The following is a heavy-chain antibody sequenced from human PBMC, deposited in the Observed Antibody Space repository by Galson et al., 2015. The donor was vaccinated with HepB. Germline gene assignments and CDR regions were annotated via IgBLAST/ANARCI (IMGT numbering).Heavy chain of an antibody. CDR1: GFTVSDNY. CDR2: IYSAGST. Sequence: SLRLSCAASGFTVSDNYMNWVRQAPGKGLEWVSIIYSAGSTYYAESVKGRFTISRDDSKNTLHLQIHSPRAEDTAVYYCARGGNWFDSWGQGTLVTVSS. J-gene: IGHJ5*01. V-gene: IGHV3-66*01. D-gene: IGHD3-16*01. CDR3: ARGGNWFDS.